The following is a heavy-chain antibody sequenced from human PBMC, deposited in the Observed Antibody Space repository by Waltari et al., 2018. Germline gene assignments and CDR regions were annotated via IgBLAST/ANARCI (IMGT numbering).Heavy chain of an antibody. Sequence: QLQLQESGPGLVQPSETLSLTCTVSGGSISSSSYYWGWIRQPPGKGLEWIGSIYYSGSTYYNPSLKSRVTISVDTSKNQFSLKLSSVTAADTAVYYCASERGGSYFDYWGQGTLVTVSS. D-gene: IGHD1-26*01. CDR3: ASERGGSYFDY. CDR2: IYYSGST. CDR1: GGSISSSSYY. J-gene: IGHJ4*02. V-gene: IGHV4-39*01.